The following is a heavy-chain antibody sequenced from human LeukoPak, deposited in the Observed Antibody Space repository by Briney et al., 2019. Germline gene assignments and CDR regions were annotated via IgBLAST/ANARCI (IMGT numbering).Heavy chain of an antibody. V-gene: IGHV4-59*08. CDR3: ARGVGAVTTPLYYGMDV. Sequence: ASETLSLTCTVSGGSISSYYWSWIRQPPGKGLEWIGYIYYSGSTNYNPSLKSRVTISVDTSKNQFSLKLSSVTAADTAVYYCARGVGAVTTPLYYGMDVWGQGTTVTVSS. CDR1: GGSISSYY. D-gene: IGHD4-17*01. CDR2: IYYSGST. J-gene: IGHJ6*02.